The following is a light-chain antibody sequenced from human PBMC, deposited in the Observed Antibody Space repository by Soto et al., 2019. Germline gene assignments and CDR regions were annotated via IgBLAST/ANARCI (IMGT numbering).Light chain of an antibody. V-gene: IGKV2-28*01. J-gene: IGKJ1*01. Sequence: DIVMTQSPLSLPVTPGEPASISCRSSQSLLHSNGYNYLDWYLQKPGQSPQLLIYLGSNRAAGVPDRLRGSGSGTDFTLKISRVEAEDVGVYYSMQALQTPMTFGNGTKVEIK. CDR2: LGS. CDR3: MQALQTPMT. CDR1: QSLLHSNGYNY.